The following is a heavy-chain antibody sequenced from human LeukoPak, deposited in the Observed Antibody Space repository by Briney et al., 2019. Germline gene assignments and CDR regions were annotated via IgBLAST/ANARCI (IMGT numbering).Heavy chain of an antibody. V-gene: IGHV3-23*01. J-gene: IGHJ4*02. CDR3: AKILWFGDSEALDY. CDR2: ITGTDVRT. CDR1: GFSFSRYA. D-gene: IGHD3-10*01. Sequence: GGSLRLSCAASGFSFSRYAMSWVRQAPGKGLEWVSTITGTDVRTYDADSVKGRFTISRDNSKNTLCLQMNSLRAEDAAVYYRAKILWFGDSEALDYWGRGTLVTVSS.